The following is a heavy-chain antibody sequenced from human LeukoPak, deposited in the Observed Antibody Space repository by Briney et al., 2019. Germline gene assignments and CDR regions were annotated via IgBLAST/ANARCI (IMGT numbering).Heavy chain of an antibody. CDR3: ARDREFTGYSSSTTFDY. D-gene: IGHD6-6*01. J-gene: IGHJ4*02. Sequence: GGSLRLSCAASGFTFSSYSMNWVRQAPGKGLEWVSSISSSSSYIYYADSVKGRFTISRDNAKNSLYLQMNSLRAEDTAVYYCARDREFTGYSSSTTFDYWGQGTLVTVSS. CDR1: GFTFSSYS. V-gene: IGHV3-21*01. CDR2: ISSSSSYI.